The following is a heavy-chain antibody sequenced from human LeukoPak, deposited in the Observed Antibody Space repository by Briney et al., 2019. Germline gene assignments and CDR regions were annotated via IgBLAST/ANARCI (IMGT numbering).Heavy chain of an antibody. CDR2: ISGSGGRT. Sequence: GGSLRLSCAASGFTFSGYAMSWVRQAPGKGLEWVSTISGSGGRTYYADSVEGRFTISRDNAKNSLYLQMNSLRAEDTAVYYCARDYYGSGSYYVPGGTKYYFDYWGQGTLVTVSS. CDR3: ARDYYGSGSYYVPGGTKYYFDY. V-gene: IGHV3-23*01. CDR1: GFTFSGYA. D-gene: IGHD3-10*01. J-gene: IGHJ4*02.